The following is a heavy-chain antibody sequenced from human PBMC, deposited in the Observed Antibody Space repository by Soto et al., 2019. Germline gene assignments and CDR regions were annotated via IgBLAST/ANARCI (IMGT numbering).Heavy chain of an antibody. D-gene: IGHD3-10*01. CDR3: AYDFGSGSHPFSEYFLR. J-gene: IGHJ1*01. CDR2: VSTDVGYYT. V-gene: IGHV3-30*18. Sequence: PGGSLRLSCVASGFSFKDHGMHWVRQAPGRGLEWVAFVSTDVGYYTDYAGSVKGRFTISRDDSQNTLYLQIHTLRPEDTAVYYCAYDFGSGSHPFSEYFLRWGQGTLVTVSS. CDR1: GFSFKDHG.